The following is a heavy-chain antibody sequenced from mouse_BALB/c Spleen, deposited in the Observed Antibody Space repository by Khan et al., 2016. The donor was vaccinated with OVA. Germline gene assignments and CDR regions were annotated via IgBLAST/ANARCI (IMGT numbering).Heavy chain of an antibody. CDR3: ARDGDYYWYFVV. V-gene: IGHV3-6*02. D-gene: IGHD2-13*01. J-gene: IGHJ1*01. Sequence: EVQLQESGPGLVKPSQSLSLTCSVTGYSITSGSYWNWIRQFPGNKLEWMGYISYDGSNNYNTSLKNRISITRDTSKNQFFLKLTSVTTEDTATYYCARDGDYYWYFVVWGAGTTVTVSS. CDR2: ISYDGSN. CDR1: GYSITSGSY.